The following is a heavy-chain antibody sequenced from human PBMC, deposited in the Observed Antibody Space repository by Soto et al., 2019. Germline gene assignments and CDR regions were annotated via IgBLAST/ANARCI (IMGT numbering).Heavy chain of an antibody. CDR3: ARAVSHSSSPPLRFDP. CDR2: INHSGST. CDR1: GGSFSGYY. D-gene: IGHD6-13*01. J-gene: IGHJ5*02. Sequence: SETPSLTCAVYGGSFSGYYWSWIRQPPGKGLEWIGEINHSGSTNYNPSLKSRVTISVDTSKNQFSLKLSSVTAADTAVYYCARAVSHSSSPPLRFDPWGQGTLVTVSS. V-gene: IGHV4-34*01.